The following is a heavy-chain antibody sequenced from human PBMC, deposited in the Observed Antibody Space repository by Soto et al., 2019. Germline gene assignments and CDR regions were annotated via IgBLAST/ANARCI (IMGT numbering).Heavy chain of an antibody. J-gene: IGHJ4*02. D-gene: IGHD3-10*01. CDR1: GGSISRSY. CDR3: ARELYNQQLDY. Sequence: PSETLSLTCTVSGGSISRSYWSWIRQPPGKGLEWIGYIYYSGSTNYNPSLKSRVTMSVDTSKNQFSLKLTSVTAADTAVYYCARELYNQQLDYWGQGTLVTVSS. CDR2: IYYSGST. V-gene: IGHV4-59*01.